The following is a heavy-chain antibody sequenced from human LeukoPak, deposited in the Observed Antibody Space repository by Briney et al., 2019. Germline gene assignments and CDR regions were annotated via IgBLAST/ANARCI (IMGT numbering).Heavy chain of an antibody. CDR1: GFSFSTYA. CDR3: ARGYRDV. V-gene: IGHV3-21*04. CDR2: ISTTSSYI. D-gene: IGHD5-18*01. J-gene: IGHJ6*02. Sequence: GGSLRLSCAASGFSFSTYAISWVRQAPGKGLEWVSCISTTSSYIFYADSVRGRFTISRDNARDTLYLQMNSLRDEDTAVYYCARGYRDVWGQRTTVTVSS.